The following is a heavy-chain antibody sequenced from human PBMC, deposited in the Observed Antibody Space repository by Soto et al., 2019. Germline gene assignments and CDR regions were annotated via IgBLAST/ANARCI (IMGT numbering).Heavy chain of an antibody. Sequence: SETLSLTCAVYGGSFSGYYWSWIRQPPGKGLEWIGEINHSGSTNYNPSLKSRVTISVDTSKNQLSLKLSSVTAADTAVYYCARARVGQQLPHYYYGMDVWGQGTTVTVSS. CDR3: ARARVGQQLPHYYYGMDV. CDR2: INHSGST. D-gene: IGHD6-13*01. CDR1: GGSFSGYY. V-gene: IGHV4-34*01. J-gene: IGHJ6*02.